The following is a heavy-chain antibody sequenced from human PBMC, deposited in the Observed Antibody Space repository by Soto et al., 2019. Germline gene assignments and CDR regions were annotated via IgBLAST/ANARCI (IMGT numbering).Heavy chain of an antibody. V-gene: IGHV4-31*03. CDR2: IYYSGST. CDR1: GGSISSGGYY. Sequence: SETLSLTCTVSGGSISSGGYYWSWIRQHPGKGLEWIGYIYYSGSTYYNPSLKSRVTISVDTSKNQFSLKLSSVTAADTAVYYCAREPPGIAAAGANYYYYYGMDVWGQGTTVTVSS. CDR3: AREPPGIAAAGANYYYYYGMDV. D-gene: IGHD6-13*01. J-gene: IGHJ6*02.